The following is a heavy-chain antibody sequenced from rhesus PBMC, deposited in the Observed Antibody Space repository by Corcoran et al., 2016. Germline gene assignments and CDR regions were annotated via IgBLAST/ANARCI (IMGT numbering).Heavy chain of an antibody. V-gene: IGHV4-169*01. CDR1: GGSISSSY. Sequence: QLQLQESGPGLVKPSETLSVTCAVSGGSISSSYWSWIRQAPGKGLEWIGYIYGSGSSTNYNPSLKGRVTLSVDTSKNQLSLKLSSVTAADTAVYYCARAYSGSLYWYFDLWGPGTPITISS. J-gene: IGHJ2*01. CDR2: IYGSGSST. CDR3: ARAYSGSLYWYFDL. D-gene: IGHD6-25*01.